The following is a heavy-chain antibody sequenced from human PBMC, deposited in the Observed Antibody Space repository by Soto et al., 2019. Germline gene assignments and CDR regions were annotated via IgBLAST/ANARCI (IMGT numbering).Heavy chain of an antibody. J-gene: IGHJ4*02. D-gene: IGHD3-3*01. V-gene: IGHV1-3*01. Sequence: QVQLVQSGAEVKKPGASVKVSCKASGYTFTSYAMHWVRQAPGQRLECMGWINAGNGNTKYSQKFQGRVTITRDTSASTAYMELSSLRSEDTAVYYCAIHNTIFGVVIAAELDYWGQGTLVTVSS. CDR1: GYTFTSYA. CDR2: INAGNGNT. CDR3: AIHNTIFGVVIAAELDY.